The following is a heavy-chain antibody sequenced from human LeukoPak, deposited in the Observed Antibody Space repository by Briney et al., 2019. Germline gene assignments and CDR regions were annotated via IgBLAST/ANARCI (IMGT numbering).Heavy chain of an antibody. Sequence: PSETLSLTCAVYGGSFSGYYWSWIRQPPGKGLEWIGEINHSGSTNYNPASKSRVNISVDTSKNQFSLKLSSVTAADTAVYYCARGRRYCSSTSCYTQKAYYFDYWGQGTLVTVSS. J-gene: IGHJ4*02. CDR1: GGSFSGYY. CDR3: ARGRRYCSSTSCYTQKAYYFDY. CDR2: INHSGST. D-gene: IGHD2-2*02. V-gene: IGHV4-34*01.